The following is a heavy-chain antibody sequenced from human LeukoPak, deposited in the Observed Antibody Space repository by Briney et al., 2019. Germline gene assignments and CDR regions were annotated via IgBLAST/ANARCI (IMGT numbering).Heavy chain of an antibody. J-gene: IGHJ4*02. D-gene: IGHD5-24*01. CDR2: ISYDGSNK. CDR3: ARDQTSVATMPSTGDDY. V-gene: IGHV3-30-3*01. CDR1: GFTFSSYA. Sequence: GGSLRLSCAASGFTFSSYAMHWVRQAPGKGLEWVAVISYDGSNKYYADSVKGRFTISRDNSKNTLYLQMNSLRAEDTAVYYCARDQTSVATMPSTGDDYWGQGTLVTVSS.